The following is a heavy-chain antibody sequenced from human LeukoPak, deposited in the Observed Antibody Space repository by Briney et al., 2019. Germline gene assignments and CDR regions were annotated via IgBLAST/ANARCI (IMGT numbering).Heavy chain of an antibody. CDR1: GFTFSSYA. V-gene: IGHV3-30-3*01. CDR2: ISYDGSNK. CDR3: ASAGPYYDFWSGYPLDY. D-gene: IGHD3-3*01. Sequence: GGSLRLSCAASGFTFSSYAMHWVRQAPGKGLEWVAVISYDGSNKYYADSVKGRFTISRDNSKNTLYLQMNSLRAEDTAVYYCASAGPYYDFWSGYPLDYWGQGTLVTVSP. J-gene: IGHJ4*02.